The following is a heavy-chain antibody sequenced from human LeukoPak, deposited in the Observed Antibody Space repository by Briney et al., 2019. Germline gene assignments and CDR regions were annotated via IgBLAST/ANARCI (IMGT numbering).Heavy chain of an antibody. J-gene: IGHJ4*02. CDR3: TTDPTVMSIIPFDH. CDR1: GFTFSNAW. Sequence: GGSLRLSCAASGFTFSNAWMSWVRQAPGKGLEWVGRIKSKTDGGTTDYAAPVKGRFTISRDDSKNTLYLQMNSLKTEDTAVYYCTTDPTVMSIIPFDHWGQGTLVTVSS. CDR2: IKSKTDGGTT. D-gene: IGHD4-17*01. V-gene: IGHV3-15*01.